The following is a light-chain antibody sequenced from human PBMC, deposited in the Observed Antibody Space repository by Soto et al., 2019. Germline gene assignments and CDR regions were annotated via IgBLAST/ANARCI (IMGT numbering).Light chain of an antibody. CDR3: QQYGSSPL. J-gene: IGKJ2*01. Sequence: EIVLTQSPGTLSLSPGERATLSCRASQSVSSSYLAWYQQKPGQAPRLLIYGASSRATDIPDRFSGSGSGTDFTLTISRLEPEDFALYYCQQYGSSPLFGQGTKLEIK. V-gene: IGKV3-20*01. CDR1: QSVSSSY. CDR2: GAS.